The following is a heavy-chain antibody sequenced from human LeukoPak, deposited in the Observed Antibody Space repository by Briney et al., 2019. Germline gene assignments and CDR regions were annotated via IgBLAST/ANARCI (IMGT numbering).Heavy chain of an antibody. D-gene: IGHD5-18*01. Sequence: GESLKISCKGSGYSFTSYWIGWVRQMPGKGLEWMGITYPGDSDTRYSPSFQGQVTISADKSISTAYLQWSSLKASDTAMYYCASRIASYGDAFDIWGQGTMVTVSS. V-gene: IGHV5-51*01. CDR2: TYPGDSDT. CDR1: GYSFTSYW. J-gene: IGHJ3*02. CDR3: ASRIASYGDAFDI.